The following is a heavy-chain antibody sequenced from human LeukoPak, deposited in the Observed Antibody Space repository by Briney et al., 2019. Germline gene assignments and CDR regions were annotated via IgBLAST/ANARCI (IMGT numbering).Heavy chain of an antibody. CDR3: ARAVPGALHCNITSCYSDAYYMDV. CDR2: ISAYNGNT. CDR1: GYTFHSYG. V-gene: IGHV1-18*01. Sequence: ASVKVSCKASGYTFHSYGIRWVRQAPGQGLEWRGWISAYNGNTNDAQKLQGRVTITRNTSVSTAFMELSSLRSEDTAVYYCARAVPGALHCNITSCYSDAYYMDVWGKGTTVTVSS. J-gene: IGHJ6*03. D-gene: IGHD2-2*02.